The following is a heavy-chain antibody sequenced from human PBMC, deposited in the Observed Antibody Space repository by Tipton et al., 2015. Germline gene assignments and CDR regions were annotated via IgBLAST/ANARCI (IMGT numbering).Heavy chain of an antibody. Sequence: SLRLSCAASGFSVRNTYMTWVRQAPGKGLEWVSVISTDGTTFYADSVKGRFTISRDNAKNSLYLQMNSLRAEDTAVYYCARGDSTGYHYLDSWGQGTLVTVSS. D-gene: IGHD3-22*01. CDR2: ISTDGTT. CDR1: GFSVRNTY. J-gene: IGHJ4*02. V-gene: IGHV3-53*01. CDR3: ARGDSTGYHYLDS.